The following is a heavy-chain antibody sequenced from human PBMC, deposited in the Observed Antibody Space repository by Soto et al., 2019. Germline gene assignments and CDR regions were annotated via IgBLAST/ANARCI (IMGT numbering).Heavy chain of an antibody. V-gene: IGHV3-30-3*01. D-gene: IGHD3-10*01. CDR1: GFTFSSYA. Sequence: GGSLRLSCAASGFTFSSYAMHWVRQAPGKGLEWVAVISYDGSNKYYADSVKGRFTISRDSSKNTLYLQMNSLRAEDTAVYYCASPPHYGSGSYFDYWGQGTLVTVSS. CDR2: ISYDGSNK. CDR3: ASPPHYGSGSYFDY. J-gene: IGHJ4*02.